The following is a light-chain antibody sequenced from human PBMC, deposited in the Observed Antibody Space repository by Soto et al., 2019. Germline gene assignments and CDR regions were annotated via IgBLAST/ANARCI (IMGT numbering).Light chain of an antibody. V-gene: IGLV2-8*01. CDR3: SSYAASNNFYFV. CDR2: EGT. CDR1: SSDVCGYNY. J-gene: IGLJ3*02. Sequence: QSALTQPPSASGSPGQSVTISCTGTSSDVCGYNYVSWYQQYPGRAPKLMIYEGTKRPSGVPDRFSGSKSGNTASLTVSGLQAEDEADYYCSSYAASNNFYFVFGGGTKLTVL.